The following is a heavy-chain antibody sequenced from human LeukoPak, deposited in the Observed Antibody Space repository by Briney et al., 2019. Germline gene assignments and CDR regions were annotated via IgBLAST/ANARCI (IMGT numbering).Heavy chain of an antibody. V-gene: IGHV3-30-3*01. J-gene: IGHJ4*02. Sequence: SYDGSNKYYADSVKGRFTISRDNSKNTLYLQMNSLRAEDTAVYYCARSAPWYSYVYFDYWGQGTLVTVSS. D-gene: IGHD5-18*01. CDR2: SYDGSNK. CDR3: ARSAPWYSYVYFDY.